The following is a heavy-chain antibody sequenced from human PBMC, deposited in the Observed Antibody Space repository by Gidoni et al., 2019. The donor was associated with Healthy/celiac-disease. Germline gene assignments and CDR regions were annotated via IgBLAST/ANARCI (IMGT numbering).Heavy chain of an antibody. J-gene: IGHJ4*02. V-gene: IGHV1-69*04. CDR1: GGTLSSYA. D-gene: IGHD3-22*01. Sequence: QVQRVQSGAEVKKPGSSVKVSCKAPGGTLSSYAISWVRQAPGQGFEWMGRIIPILGIANYAQKFQGRVTISADNSTSTAYMELSSLRYEDTDVYYCARAVQSYYYDSSGYYPLDYWGQGTLVNVSS. CDR3: ARAVQSYYYDSSGYYPLDY. CDR2: IIPILGIA.